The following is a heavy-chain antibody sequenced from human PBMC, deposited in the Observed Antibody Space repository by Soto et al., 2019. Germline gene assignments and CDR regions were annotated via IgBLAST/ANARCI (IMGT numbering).Heavy chain of an antibody. V-gene: IGHV3-74*01. CDR3: ARDFDN. Sequence: EVQLVESGGGLVQPGGSLRLSCEASGFTFSTFWMHWVRQAPGKGLVWVSRINSDGSSTNYADSVKRQVTISRDNAKNTLYLQLSSLMPEDTTVYYCARDFDNWGQGTLVTVSS. CDR1: GFTFSTFW. J-gene: IGHJ4*02. CDR2: INSDGSST.